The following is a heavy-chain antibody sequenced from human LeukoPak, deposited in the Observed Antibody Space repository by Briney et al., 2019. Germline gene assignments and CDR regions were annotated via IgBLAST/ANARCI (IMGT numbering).Heavy chain of an antibody. Sequence: PSETLSLTCTVSGGSISSYYWSWIRQPPGKGLEWIGYIYYSGSTNYNPSLKSRVTISVDTSKNQFSLKLSSVTAADTAVYYCARMVSPQGWFDPWGQGTLVTVSS. V-gene: IGHV4-59*08. CDR1: GGSISSYY. J-gene: IGHJ5*02. CDR3: ARMVSPQGWFDP. D-gene: IGHD1-14*01. CDR2: IYYSGST.